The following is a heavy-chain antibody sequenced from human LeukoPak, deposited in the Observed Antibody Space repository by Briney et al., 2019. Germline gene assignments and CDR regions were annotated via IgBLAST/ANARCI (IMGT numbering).Heavy chain of an antibody. V-gene: IGHV3-30*03. CDR2: ISYDGSNK. CDR1: GFTFSSYS. Sequence: GGSLRLSCTASGFTFSSYSMNWVRQAPGKGLEWVAVISYDGSNKYYADSVKGRFTISRDNSKNTLYLQMNSLRAEDTAVYYCARVAYYYDSSGYTDYWGQGTLVTVSS. J-gene: IGHJ4*02. CDR3: ARVAYYYDSSGYTDY. D-gene: IGHD3-22*01.